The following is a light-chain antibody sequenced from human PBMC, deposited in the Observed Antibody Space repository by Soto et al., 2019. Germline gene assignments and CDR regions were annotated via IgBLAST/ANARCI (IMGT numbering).Light chain of an antibody. J-gene: IGLJ1*01. V-gene: IGLV2-14*01. CDR1: SSDVGGYNY. CDR3: SSDTSSNTLYV. Sequence: HSALTQPVSVSGSPGQSITISCAGTSSDVGGYNYVSWYQHHPGKAPKLLISEVSNRPSGVSNRFSGSKSGNTASLTISGLQAEDEADYYCSSDTSSNTLYVFGTGTKVTVL. CDR2: EVS.